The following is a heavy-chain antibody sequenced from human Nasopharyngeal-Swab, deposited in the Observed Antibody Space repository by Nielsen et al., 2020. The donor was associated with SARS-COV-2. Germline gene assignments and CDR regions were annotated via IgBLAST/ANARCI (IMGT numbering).Heavy chain of an antibody. CDR1: GFTFSSYW. CDR3: AKETGTTGTPLFDS. J-gene: IGHJ4*02. V-gene: IGHV3-7*03. CDR2: IKQDGSEK. Sequence: GGSLRLSCAASGFTFSSYWMSWVRQAPGKGLEWVANIKQDGSEKYYVDSVKGRFTISRDNSKNTVYLQMDSLRSEDTATYFCAKETGTTGTPLFDSWGQGTLVTVSS. D-gene: IGHD1/OR15-1a*01.